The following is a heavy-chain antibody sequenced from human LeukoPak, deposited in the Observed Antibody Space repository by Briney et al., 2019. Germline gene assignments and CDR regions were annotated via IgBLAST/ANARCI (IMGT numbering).Heavy chain of an antibody. D-gene: IGHD1-7*01. V-gene: IGHV1-2*02. Sequence: ASVKVSCKASGYTFTGYYMHWVRQAPGQGLEWMGWINPNSGGTNYAQKFQGRVTMTRDTSISTAYMELSRLRSDDTAVYYCAREENWNYAGWFDPWGQGTLVTVPS. J-gene: IGHJ5*02. CDR2: INPNSGGT. CDR1: GYTFTGYY. CDR3: AREENWNYAGWFDP.